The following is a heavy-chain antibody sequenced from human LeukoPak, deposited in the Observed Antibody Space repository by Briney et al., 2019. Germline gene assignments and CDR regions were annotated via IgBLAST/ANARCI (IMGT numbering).Heavy chain of an antibody. CDR1: GFTFSTYG. Sequence: GGSLRLSCAASGFTFSTYGMHWVRQAPGKGLEWVAFIRYDGSQTWDADSVKGRFTISRDNAKNSLYLQMNSLRAEDTAVYYCASYYDFWSGYYTYYFDYWGQGTLVTVSS. J-gene: IGHJ4*02. V-gene: IGHV3-30*02. CDR3: ASYYDFWSGYYTYYFDY. D-gene: IGHD3-3*01. CDR2: IRYDGSQT.